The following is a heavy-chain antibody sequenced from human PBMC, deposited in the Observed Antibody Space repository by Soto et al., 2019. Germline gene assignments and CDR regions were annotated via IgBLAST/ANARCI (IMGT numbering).Heavy chain of an antibody. D-gene: IGHD4-17*01. Sequence: ASVKVSCKAPGYTFTTYAVHWVRQASGQSLEWMGWLNAGNGNTKYSQKFQGRVTITRDTSASTAYMELSSLRSEDTAVYYCARGGFYGDSHFDYWGQGTLVTVSS. CDR3: ARGGFYGDSHFDY. V-gene: IGHV1-3*01. CDR2: LNAGNGNT. J-gene: IGHJ4*02. CDR1: GYTFTTYA.